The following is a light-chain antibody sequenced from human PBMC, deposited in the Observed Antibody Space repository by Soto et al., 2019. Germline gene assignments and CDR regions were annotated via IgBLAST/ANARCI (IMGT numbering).Light chain of an antibody. J-gene: IGKJ4*01. CDR2: GAS. V-gene: IGKV3-15*01. Sequence: EIVMTQSPATLSVSPGERATLSCRASQSVSSNLAWYQQKPGQAPRLLIYGASTRATGIPARFSGSGSGTEFTLIISSLQSEDFAIYYCQHYNNLPLTFGGGTKVEIK. CDR3: QHYNNLPLT. CDR1: QSVSSN.